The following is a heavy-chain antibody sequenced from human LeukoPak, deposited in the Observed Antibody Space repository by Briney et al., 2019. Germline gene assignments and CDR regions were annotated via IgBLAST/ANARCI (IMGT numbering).Heavy chain of an antibody. D-gene: IGHD1-1*01. CDR2: IKQDGSEI. Sequence: GGSLRLSCAASGFTFSSYWMAWVRQAPGKGLEWVANIKQDGSEIHYVDSVKGRFTISRDNAKNSVFLQMNNLRAEDTAVYYCARSWNAAFDSWGQGTLVTVSS. J-gene: IGHJ4*02. CDR1: GFTFSSYW. CDR3: ARSWNAAFDS. V-gene: IGHV3-7*05.